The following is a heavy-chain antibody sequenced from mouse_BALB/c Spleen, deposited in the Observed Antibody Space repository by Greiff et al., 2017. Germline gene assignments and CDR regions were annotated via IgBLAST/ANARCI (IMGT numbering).Heavy chain of an antibody. CDR3: ARREGFAY. V-gene: IGHV14-3*02. CDR2: IDPANGNT. J-gene: IGHJ3*01. CDR1: GFNIKDTY. Sequence: EVKLQESGAELVKPGASVKLSCTASGFNIKDTYMHWVKQRPEQGLEWIGRIDPANGNTKYDPKFQGKATITADTSSNTAYLQLSSLTSEDTAVYYCARREGFAYWGQGTLVTVSA.